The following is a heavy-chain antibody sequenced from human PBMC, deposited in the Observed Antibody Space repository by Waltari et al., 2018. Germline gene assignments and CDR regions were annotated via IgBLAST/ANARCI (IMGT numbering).Heavy chain of an antibody. CDR3: TRAGYYRFDY. Sequence: EVQLVESGGGLVQPGGSLRLSCVASGFTFSSYWMHWVRQAPGKGRVWVSRIKNDGTSTSCADSVKGRFTISRDNAKNTLYLQMNSLRAEDTAVYYCTRAGYYRFDYWGQGTLATVSS. CDR2: IKNDGTST. V-gene: IGHV3-74*01. J-gene: IGHJ4*02. D-gene: IGHD3-9*01. CDR1: GFTFSSYW.